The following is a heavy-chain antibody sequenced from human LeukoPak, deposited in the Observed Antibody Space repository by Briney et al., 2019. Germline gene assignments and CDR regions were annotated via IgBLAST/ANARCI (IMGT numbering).Heavy chain of an antibody. D-gene: IGHD2-2*01. CDR3: TRDPGRCTSTSCYPDY. J-gene: IGHJ4*02. V-gene: IGHV3-21*01. Sequence: GGSLRLSCTASGFSFSSYSMNWVRQAPGKGLEWVSSISSSSTHIYYADSVKGRFTISRDNAKNSIYLQMSSLRADDTAVYYCTRDPGRCTSTSCYPDYWGQGTLVTVSS. CDR1: GFSFSSYS. CDR2: ISSSSTHI.